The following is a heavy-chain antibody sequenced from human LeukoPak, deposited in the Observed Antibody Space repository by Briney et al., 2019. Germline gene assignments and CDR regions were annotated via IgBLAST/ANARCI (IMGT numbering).Heavy chain of an antibody. D-gene: IGHD2-2*02. V-gene: IGHV3-21*01. CDR1: GFTFSAYT. CDR3: ARVRDLYRDY. CDR2: ISGGSTYS. J-gene: IGHJ4*02. Sequence: AGSLRLSCAASGFTFSAYTMNWVRQAAGKGLDWVSSISGGSTYSFYSDSVKGRFTISRENAKNSLYLQMNRLRVDDTAVYYCARVRDLYRDYWGQGILVTVSS.